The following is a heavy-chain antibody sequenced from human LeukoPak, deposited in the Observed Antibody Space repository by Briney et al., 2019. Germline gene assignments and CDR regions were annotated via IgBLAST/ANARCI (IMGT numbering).Heavy chain of an antibody. J-gene: IGHJ3*02. Sequence: GGSLRLSCAASGFTFNNYALSWVRQAPGKGLEWVAAISKSGDYTHYADSLKGRFTISRDNSKNTLYLQMNSLRAEDTAVYYCAKDLSHCSSTSCYGDDAFDIWGQGTMVTVSS. CDR3: AKDLSHCSSTSCYGDDAFDI. V-gene: IGHV3-23*01. CDR1: GFTFNNYA. CDR2: ISKSGDYT. D-gene: IGHD2-2*01.